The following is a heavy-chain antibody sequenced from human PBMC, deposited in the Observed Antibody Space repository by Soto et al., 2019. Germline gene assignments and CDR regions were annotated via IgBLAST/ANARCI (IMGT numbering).Heavy chain of an antibody. J-gene: IGHJ6*02. D-gene: IGHD6-19*01. V-gene: IGHV5-10-1*01. Sequence: PGESLKISCKGSGYSFTNYWITWVRQMTGKGLEWMGTIDPSDSYTNYGPSFQGHVTISADKSISTAYLQWSSLKASDTAMYYCARHPAIAVAGSVYGLDVWGQGTTVTVS. CDR2: IDPSDSYT. CDR3: ARHPAIAVAGSVYGLDV. CDR1: GYSFTNYW.